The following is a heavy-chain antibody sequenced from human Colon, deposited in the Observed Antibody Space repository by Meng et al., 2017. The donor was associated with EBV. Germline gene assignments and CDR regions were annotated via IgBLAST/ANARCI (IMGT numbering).Heavy chain of an antibody. D-gene: IGHD6-19*01. J-gene: IGHJ4*02. Sequence: PVALVKVSCKDSGYTFNSYGISLVRQAPGQGLELMGWINTNTGNPTYAQGFTGRFVFSLDTSVSTAYLQISSLKAEDTAVYYCARDKIAVAGITGDYWGQGTLVTVSS. V-gene: IGHV7-4-1*02. CDR3: ARDKIAVAGITGDY. CDR1: GYTFNSYG. CDR2: INTNTGNP.